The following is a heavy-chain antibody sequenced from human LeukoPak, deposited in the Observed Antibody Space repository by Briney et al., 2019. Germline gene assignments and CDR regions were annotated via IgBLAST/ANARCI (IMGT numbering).Heavy chain of an antibody. CDR2: ISSGSGHI. CDR1: GFTFSTYS. Sequence: NPGGSLRLSCAASGFTFSTYSMNWVRQAPGKGLEWVSSISSGSGHIYYADSVKGRFTISRDNSKSTLYLQMDSLRVEDTAVYYCAKTKNGYYEVWGQGTLVTVSS. J-gene: IGHJ4*02. D-gene: IGHD1-26*01. CDR3: AKTKNGYYEV. V-gene: IGHV3-21*04.